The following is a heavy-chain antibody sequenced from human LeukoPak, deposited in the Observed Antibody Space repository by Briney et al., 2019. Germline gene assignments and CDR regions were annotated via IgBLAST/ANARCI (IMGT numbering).Heavy chain of an antibody. CDR2: ISGSGGST. D-gene: IGHD4-17*01. Sequence: QPGGSLRLSCAASGFTFSSYAMSWVRQAPGKGLEWVSAISGSGGSTYYADSVKGQFTISRDNSKNTLYLQMNSLRAEDTAVYYCATYDYGDYVPSFDYWGQGTLVTVSS. CDR1: GFTFSSYA. CDR3: ATYDYGDYVPSFDY. V-gene: IGHV3-23*01. J-gene: IGHJ4*02.